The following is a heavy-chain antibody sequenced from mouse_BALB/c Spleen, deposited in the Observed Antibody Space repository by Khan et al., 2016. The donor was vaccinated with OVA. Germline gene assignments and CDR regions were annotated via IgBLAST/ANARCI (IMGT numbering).Heavy chain of an antibody. Sequence: DLVKPGASVKLSCKASGYTFTSYWINWIKQRPGQGIEWMGRIGPGSGSSYYNEVFKGKATLTVDTSSSTAYIQLSSLSSEDSAVYFCARENYYCRTCYAMDYWGQGTSVTVSS. V-gene: IGHV1S41*01. CDR1: GYTFTSYW. CDR3: ARENYYCRTCYAMDY. J-gene: IGHJ4*01. D-gene: IGHD1-1*01. CDR2: IGPGSGSS.